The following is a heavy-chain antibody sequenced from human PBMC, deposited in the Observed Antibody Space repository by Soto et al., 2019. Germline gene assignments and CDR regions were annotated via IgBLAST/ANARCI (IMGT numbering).Heavy chain of an antibody. D-gene: IGHD2-15*01. CDR3: ARIVVGITVAL. Sequence: SETLSLTCTVSDASVPSASYLWTCIRPPTGRGLEWVAYISHTGDTTYNPSLKTRPTLPLDTSRKYSSLTVTSVTAADTAVYFCARIVVGITVALGGKGSLVTVS. V-gene: IGHV4-61*01. CDR1: DASVPSASYL. CDR2: ISHTGDT. J-gene: IGHJ4*02.